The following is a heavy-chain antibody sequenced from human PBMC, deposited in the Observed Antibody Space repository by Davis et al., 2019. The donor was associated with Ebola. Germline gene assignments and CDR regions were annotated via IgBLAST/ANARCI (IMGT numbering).Heavy chain of an antibody. J-gene: IGHJ6*02. V-gene: IGHV3-21*01. Sequence: GESLKISCAASGFTFSTYSMSWVRQAPGKGLEWVSSISSDSDYIYYADSAKGRFTISRDNSKNTLYLQMNSLTAKDTAVYYCARDIGYSDGWPDYYYYGMDVWGQGTTVTVSS. CDR2: ISSDSDYI. D-gene: IGHD6-19*01. CDR3: ARDIGYSDGWPDYYYYGMDV. CDR1: GFTFSTYS.